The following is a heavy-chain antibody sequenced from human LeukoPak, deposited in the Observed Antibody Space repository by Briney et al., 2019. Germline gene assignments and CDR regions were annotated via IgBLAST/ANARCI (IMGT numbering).Heavy chain of an antibody. J-gene: IGHJ4*02. V-gene: IGHV4-59*01. Sequence: SETLSLTCTVSGGSISSYYWSWIRQPPGKGLEWIGYIYYSGSTNYSPSLKSRVTISVDTSKNQFSLKMSSVTAADTAVYYCARVDYGDYAVFDYWRQGTLVTVSS. D-gene: IGHD4-17*01. CDR3: ARVDYGDYAVFDY. CDR1: GGSISSYY. CDR2: IYYSGST.